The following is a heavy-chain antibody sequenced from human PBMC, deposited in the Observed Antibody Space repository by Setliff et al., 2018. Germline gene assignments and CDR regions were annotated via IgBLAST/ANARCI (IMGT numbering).Heavy chain of an antibody. CDR2: INHSGST. CDR1: GGSFSGYY. J-gene: IGHJ5*02. CDR3: ARGEGSWVLLRWFDP. D-gene: IGHD3-10*01. Sequence: LSLTCAVYGGSFSGYYWTWIRQPPGKGLEWIGEINHSGSTNYNPSLKSRVTISVDTSKNQFSLKLSSVTAADTAVYYCARGEGSWVLLRWFDPWGQGTLVTVSS. V-gene: IGHV4-34*01.